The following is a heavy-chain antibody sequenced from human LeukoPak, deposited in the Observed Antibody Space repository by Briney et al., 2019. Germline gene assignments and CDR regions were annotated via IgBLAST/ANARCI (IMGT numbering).Heavy chain of an antibody. J-gene: IGHJ4*02. Sequence: AESLKISCKGSRYSFTSYWIGWVRQMPGKGLEWMGIIYPGDSDTRYSPSFQGQVTISADKSISTAYLQWSSLKASDTAMYYCARRDLLRLGGLSSFDYWGQGTLVTVSS. D-gene: IGHD3-16*02. V-gene: IGHV5-51*01. CDR1: RYSFTSYW. CDR3: ARRDLLRLGGLSSFDY. CDR2: IYPGDSDT.